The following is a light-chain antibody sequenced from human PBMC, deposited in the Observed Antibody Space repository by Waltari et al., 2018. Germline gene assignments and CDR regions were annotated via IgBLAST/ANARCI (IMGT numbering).Light chain of an antibody. CDR1: QSVSRT. Sequence: EIVLTPSPGTLSLSPGDRATLPCRASQSVSRTLAWYQQKPGQAPRLLIYDASSRATGIPDRFSGSGSGTDFSLTISRLEPEDFAVYYCQKYGTLPATFGQGTKVEIK. CDR2: DAS. J-gene: IGKJ1*01. V-gene: IGKV3-20*01. CDR3: QKYGTLPAT.